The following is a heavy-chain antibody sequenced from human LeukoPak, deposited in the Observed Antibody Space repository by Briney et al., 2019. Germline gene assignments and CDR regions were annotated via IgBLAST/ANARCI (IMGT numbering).Heavy chain of an antibody. D-gene: IGHD6-19*01. CDR2: ISSSSYI. CDR3: ARVGQWLGSNDY. Sequence: GGSLRLSCAASGFTFSSYSMNWVRQAPGKGLEWVSSISSSSYIFYADSMKGRFTISRDNAKYSLYLQMNSLRDEDTAVYYCARVGQWLGSNDYWGQGSLVIVSS. CDR1: GFTFSSYS. V-gene: IGHV3-21*01. J-gene: IGHJ4*02.